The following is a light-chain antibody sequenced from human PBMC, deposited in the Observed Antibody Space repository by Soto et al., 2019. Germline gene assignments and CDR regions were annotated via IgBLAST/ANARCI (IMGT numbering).Light chain of an antibody. J-gene: IGKJ1*01. CDR2: DAS. Sequence: DIQMTQSPSTLSASVGDRVTITCRASQSVNSWLAWYQQKPGKAPKLLIYDASSLEGGVPSRFSGSGSGTEFTLTVSSLHPDDFATYYGQQYNTYSRTFGQGTQVEI. CDR1: QSVNSW. CDR3: QQYNTYSRT. V-gene: IGKV1-5*01.